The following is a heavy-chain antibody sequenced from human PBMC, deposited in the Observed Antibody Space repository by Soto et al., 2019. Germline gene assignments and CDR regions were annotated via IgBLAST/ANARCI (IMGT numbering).Heavy chain of an antibody. J-gene: IGHJ4*02. CDR2: IWYDGSEK. Sequence: QVQLVESGGGVVQPGRSLRLSCAASGFTFSSYGMHWVRQAPGKGLEWVAVIWYDGSEKYYADSVKGRFTISRDNSKNTLHLQMNSLRAEDKAVYYCARQALGNIRLRGFDYWGQGALVTVSS. CDR3: ARQALGNIRLRGFDY. V-gene: IGHV3-33*01. D-gene: IGHD1-1*01. CDR1: GFTFSSYG.